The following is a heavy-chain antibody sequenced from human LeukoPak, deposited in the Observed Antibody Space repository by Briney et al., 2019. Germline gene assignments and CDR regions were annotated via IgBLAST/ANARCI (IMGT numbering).Heavy chain of an antibody. Sequence: SETLSLTCTVSGGSISSYYWSWIRQPPGKGLEWIGYIYYSGSTNYNPSLKSRVTISVDTSKNQFSLKLSSVTAADTAVYYCASHSSGWFDYWGQGTLVTVSS. CDR1: GGSISSYY. D-gene: IGHD6-19*01. CDR2: IYYSGST. J-gene: IGHJ4*02. CDR3: ASHSSGWFDY. V-gene: IGHV4-59*08.